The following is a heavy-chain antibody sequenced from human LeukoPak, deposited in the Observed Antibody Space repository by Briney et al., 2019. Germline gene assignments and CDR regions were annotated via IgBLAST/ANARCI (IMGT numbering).Heavy chain of an antibody. D-gene: IGHD5-24*01. V-gene: IGHV4-39*01. CDR1: GGSISSSSYY. CDR2: IYYSGST. Sequence: SETLSLTCTVSGGSISSSSYYWGWIRQPPGKGLEWIGSIYYSGSTYYNPSLKSRVTISVDTSKNQFSLKLSSVTAADTAVYYCARERWLQFPHDYWGQGTLVTVSS. CDR3: ARERWLQFPHDY. J-gene: IGHJ4*02.